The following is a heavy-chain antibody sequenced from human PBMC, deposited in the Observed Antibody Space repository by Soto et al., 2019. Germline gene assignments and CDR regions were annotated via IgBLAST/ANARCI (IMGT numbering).Heavy chain of an antibody. CDR3: ARRWEFYPYSMDV. Sequence: SDTLSLTCSVSSDSISSYYCSGFRQPPGKGLEWIGHMHYGGNSDYNPSLQSRVSISVDTSKSQVSLRLRSVTAADTAVYYCARRWEFYPYSMDVWGQGTTVTVSS. J-gene: IGHJ6*02. CDR2: MHYGGNS. D-gene: IGHD1-26*01. CDR1: SDSISSYY. V-gene: IGHV4-59*08.